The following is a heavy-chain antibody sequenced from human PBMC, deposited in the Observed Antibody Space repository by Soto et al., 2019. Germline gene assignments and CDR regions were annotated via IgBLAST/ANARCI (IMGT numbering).Heavy chain of an antibody. CDR3: ARDSSSCGGSYCYFEY. J-gene: IGHJ4*02. CDR2: SRDKAKSYIE. Sequence: GGSLRLSCAASGFTFSDHYMNWVRQAPGKGLEWVGRSRDKAKSYIEEHAGSVKGRFTISRDDSKNSLYLQMNSLKTEDTAVYYCARDSSSCGGSYCYFEYWGPGTLVTVSS. V-gene: IGHV3-72*01. CDR1: GFTFSDHY. D-gene: IGHD2-15*01.